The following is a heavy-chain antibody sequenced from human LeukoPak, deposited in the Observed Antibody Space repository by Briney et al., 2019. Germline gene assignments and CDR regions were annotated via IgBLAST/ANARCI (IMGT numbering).Heavy chain of an antibody. CDR3: ARDGSSIAAYRHDY. D-gene: IGHD6-25*01. J-gene: IGHJ4*02. CDR1: GFTVSSNY. CDR2: IYSGGST. V-gene: IGHV3-66*01. Sequence: QPGGSLRLSCAASGFTVSSNYMSWVRQAPGKGLEWVSVIYSGGSTFYADSVQGRFTISRDNSNNTLFLQMNRLRVEDTAVYYCARDGSSIAAYRHDYWGQGTLVTVSS.